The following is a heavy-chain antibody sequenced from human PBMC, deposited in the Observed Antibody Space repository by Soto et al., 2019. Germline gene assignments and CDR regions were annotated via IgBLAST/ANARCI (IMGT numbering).Heavy chain of an antibody. J-gene: IGHJ3*02. CDR3: ARDLVDYGDYGGAFDI. D-gene: IGHD4-17*01. Sequence: SQTLSLTCVISGDSVSSNSAAWNWIRQSPSRGLEWLGRTYYRSKWYNDYAVSVKSRITINPDTSKNQFSLQLNSVTPEDTAVYYCARDLVDYGDYGGAFDIWGQGTMVTVSS. CDR1: GDSVSSNSAA. CDR2: TYYRSKWYN. V-gene: IGHV6-1*01.